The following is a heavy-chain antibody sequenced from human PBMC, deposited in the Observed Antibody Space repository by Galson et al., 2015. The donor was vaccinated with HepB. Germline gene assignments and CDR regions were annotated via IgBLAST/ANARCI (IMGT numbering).Heavy chain of an antibody. J-gene: IGHJ6*02. CDR2: TYYRAKWYS. CDR3: ARVHGTIYYYGMDV. Sequence: CAISGDSVSSNSAAWNWIRQSPSRGLEWLGRTYYRAKWYSDYAVSVRSRITINPDTSKNQLSLQLSSVTPEDTAVYYCARVHGTIYYYGMDVWGQGNTITVSS. V-gene: IGHV6-1*01. CDR1: GDSVSSNSAA. D-gene: IGHD1-1*01.